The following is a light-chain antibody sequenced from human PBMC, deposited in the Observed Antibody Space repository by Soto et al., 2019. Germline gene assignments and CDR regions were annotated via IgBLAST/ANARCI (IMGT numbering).Light chain of an antibody. CDR1: SSNIGSHA. Sequence: QSVLTQPPSASGTPGQRVFISCSGRSSNIGSHAVDWYQQLPGTAPKLLIYSNDQRPSGVPDRFSGSKSGTSASLAISELQSEDEAHYYCATWDDSLNGPVFGGGTKLTVL. CDR2: SND. V-gene: IGLV1-44*01. J-gene: IGLJ3*02. CDR3: ATWDDSLNGPV.